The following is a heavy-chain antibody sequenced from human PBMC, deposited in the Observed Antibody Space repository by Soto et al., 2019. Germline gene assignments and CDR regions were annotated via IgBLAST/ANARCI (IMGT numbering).Heavy chain of an antibody. CDR2: IKEDGSEK. CDR3: ACDGGGYSYGDYGDY. J-gene: IGHJ4*02. CDR1: GITFINYW. D-gene: IGHD5-12*01. V-gene: IGHV3-7*05. Sequence: DVQLVESGGGLVQPGGSLRLSCAASGITFINYWMTWVRQVPGKGLEWVANIKEDGSEKYFVDSVKGRFTISRDNARNSLYLQMNSRRAEDTAVYDWACDGGGYSYGDYGDYWGQGALVSVSS.